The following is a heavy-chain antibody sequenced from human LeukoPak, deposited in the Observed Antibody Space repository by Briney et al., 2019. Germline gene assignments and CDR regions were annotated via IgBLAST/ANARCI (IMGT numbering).Heavy chain of an antibody. CDR2: ISSSSLYI. CDR1: GGSFSGYY. J-gene: IGHJ3*02. Sequence: ETLSPTCAVYGGSFSGYYWSWIRQPPGKGLEWVSSISSSSLYIYYADSVKGRFTISRDNAKNSLDLQMNSLRAEDTAVYYCARSGRGYDDAFDIWGQGTMVTVSS. CDR3: ARSGRGYDDAFDI. V-gene: IGHV3-21*01. D-gene: IGHD5-12*01.